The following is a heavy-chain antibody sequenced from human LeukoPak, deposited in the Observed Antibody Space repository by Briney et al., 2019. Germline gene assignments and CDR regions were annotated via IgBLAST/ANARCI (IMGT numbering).Heavy chain of an antibody. CDR3: ARDPTYYDFWSGTGDY. CDR2: INPNSGGT. Sequence: AAVKVSCKASGYTFTGYYMHWVRQAPGQGLKWMGWINPNSGGTNYAQKFQGRVTMTRDTSISTAYMELSRLRSDDTAVYYCARDPTYYDFWSGTGDYWGQGTLVTVSS. D-gene: IGHD3-3*01. V-gene: IGHV1-2*02. J-gene: IGHJ4*02. CDR1: GYTFTGYY.